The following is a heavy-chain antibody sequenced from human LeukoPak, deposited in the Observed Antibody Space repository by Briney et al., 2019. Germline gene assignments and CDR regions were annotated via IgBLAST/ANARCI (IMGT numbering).Heavy chain of an antibody. V-gene: IGHV1-46*01. J-gene: IGHJ4*02. CDR3: ARDRCSGGSCQYYFDY. D-gene: IGHD2-15*01. CDR2: INPSGGST. CDR1: GYTFTSYY. Sequence: ASVKVSCKASGYTFTSYYMQWVRQAPGQGREGMGIINPSGGSTSYAQKFQGRVIMTRDTSTSTVYMELSSLRSEDTAVYYCARDRCSGGSCQYYFDYWGQGTLATVSS.